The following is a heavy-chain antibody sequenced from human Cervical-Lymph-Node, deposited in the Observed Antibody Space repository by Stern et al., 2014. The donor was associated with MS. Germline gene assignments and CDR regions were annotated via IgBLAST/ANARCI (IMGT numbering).Heavy chain of an antibody. Sequence: QLVQSGAEVTKPGSSVKVSCKASGGTFSRFPSSWVRQAPGQGLEWMGGLFPVFGTPTYAQEFRGRVTITADVSTNTMYMELSSLRSDDTAVYYCALSSETSDRWYSLGYDLWGQGTLVIVSS. V-gene: IGHV1-69*01. CDR2: LFPVFGTP. D-gene: IGHD6-13*01. CDR3: ALSSETSDRWYSLGYDL. J-gene: IGHJ5*02. CDR1: GGTFSRFP.